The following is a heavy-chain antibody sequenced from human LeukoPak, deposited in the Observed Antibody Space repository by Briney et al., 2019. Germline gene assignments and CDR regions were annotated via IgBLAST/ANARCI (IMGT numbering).Heavy chain of an antibody. CDR3: AELGITMIGGV. D-gene: IGHD3-10*02. V-gene: IGHV3-48*03. CDR1: GFPFSSYE. J-gene: IGHJ6*04. Sequence: GGSLRLPCAASGFPFSSYEMNWVRPAPGKGRGGVSYISSSGSTIYYADSVKGRFTISRDNAKNSLYLQMNSLRAEDTAVYYCAELGITMIGGVWGKGTAVTISS. CDR2: ISSSGSTI.